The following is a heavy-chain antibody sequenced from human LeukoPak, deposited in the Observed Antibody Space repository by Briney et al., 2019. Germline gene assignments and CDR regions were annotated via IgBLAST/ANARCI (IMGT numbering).Heavy chain of an antibody. CDR3: ARAKRELPSYYYYMDV. V-gene: IGHV1-8*01. CDR2: MNPNSGNT. Sequence: VASVKVSCKASGYPFTSYDINWVRQATGQGLEWMGWMNPNSGNTGYAQKFQGRVTMTRNTSISTAYMELSSLRSEDTAVYYCARAKRELPSYYYYMDVWGKGTTVTVSS. J-gene: IGHJ6*03. D-gene: IGHD1-26*01. CDR1: GYPFTSYD.